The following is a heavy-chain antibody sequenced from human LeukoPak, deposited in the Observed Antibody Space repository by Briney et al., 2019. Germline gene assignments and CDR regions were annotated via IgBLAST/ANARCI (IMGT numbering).Heavy chain of an antibody. J-gene: IGHJ6*03. CDR1: GGSVPHNIAA. Sequence: SQTVALTLLICGGSVPHNIAAWNCTRNSPSRGLEWLRRTYYRYKRYHDYAVSVKSRITINPDTSENQFSLQLNSVTPEDTAVYYCARGYCGSTSCYTRNYYYYYMDVWGRGTTVTVSS. D-gene: IGHD2-2*02. CDR2: TYYRYKRYH. V-gene: IGHV6-1*01. CDR3: ARGYCGSTSCYTRNYYYYYMDV.